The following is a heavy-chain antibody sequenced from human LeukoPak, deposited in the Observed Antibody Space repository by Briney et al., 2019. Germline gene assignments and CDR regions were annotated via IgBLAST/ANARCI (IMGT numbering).Heavy chain of an antibody. CDR3: ARAGGGYSYGIDAFDI. J-gene: IGHJ3*02. Sequence: SETLSLTCTVSGGSISSYYWSWIRQPPGKGLEWIGYIYYSGSTNYNPSLKSRVTISVDTSKNQYSLKLSSVTAADTAVYYCARAGGGYSYGIDAFDIWGQGTVVTVSS. CDR1: GGSISSYY. V-gene: IGHV4-59*01. D-gene: IGHD5-18*01. CDR2: IYYSGST.